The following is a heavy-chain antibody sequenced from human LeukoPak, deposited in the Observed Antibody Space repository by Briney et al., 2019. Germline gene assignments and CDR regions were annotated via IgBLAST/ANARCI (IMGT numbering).Heavy chain of an antibody. V-gene: IGHV3-30*02. CDR2: IRYDGSNK. CDR3: AHGTMYQLDS. J-gene: IGHJ4*02. Sequence: RGSLRLSCAASGFTFSSYGMHWVRQAPGKGLEWVAFIRYDGSNKYYADSVRGRFTISGDNSKNTLYLQMNSLRADDTAVYYCAHGTMYQLDSWGQGTLVTVSS. D-gene: IGHD2-2*01. CDR1: GFTFSSYG.